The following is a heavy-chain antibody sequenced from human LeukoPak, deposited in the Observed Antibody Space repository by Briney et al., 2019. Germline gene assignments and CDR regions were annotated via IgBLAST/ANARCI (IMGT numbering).Heavy chain of an antibody. V-gene: IGHV3-30-3*01. D-gene: IGHD3-3*01. CDR2: ISYDGSNK. CDR3: ARGGDLEWLLPYYFDY. CDR1: GFTFSSYA. J-gene: IGHJ4*02. Sequence: HPGGSLRLSCAASGFTFSSYAMHWVRQAPGKGLEWVAVISYDGSNKYYADSVKGRFTISRDNSKNTLYMQMNSLRAEDTAVYYCARGGDLEWLLPYYFDYWGQGTLVTVSS.